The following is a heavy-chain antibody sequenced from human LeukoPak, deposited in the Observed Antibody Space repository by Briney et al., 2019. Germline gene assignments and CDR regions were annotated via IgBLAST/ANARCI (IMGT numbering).Heavy chain of an antibody. J-gene: IGHJ4*02. CDR3: AKDRRITMAGTVDYFDY. CDR1: GFTFNNYA. Sequence: GGSLRLSCAASGFTFNNYAMSWGRQAPGQGREWVSSISGSGGNTYYADSMKGRFTISRDNSKNTLYLQMDSLRAADTAVYYCAKDRRITMAGTVDYFDYWGQGTLVTVSS. V-gene: IGHV3-23*01. CDR2: ISGSGGNT. D-gene: IGHD6-19*01.